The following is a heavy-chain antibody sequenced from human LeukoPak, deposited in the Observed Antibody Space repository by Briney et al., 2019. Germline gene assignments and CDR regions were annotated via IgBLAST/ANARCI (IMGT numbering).Heavy chain of an antibody. J-gene: IGHJ4*02. CDR2: ITASGTAM. CDR3: ASSGSYRFDY. Sequence: GGSLRLSCAASGFTFSSYWMSWVRQAPGKGLEWVSHITASGTAMFYADSVKGRFTISRDNAKNSLYLQMNSLRDEDMAVYYCASSGSYRFDYWGQGTLVTVSS. D-gene: IGHD1-26*01. CDR1: GFTFSSYW. V-gene: IGHV3-48*02.